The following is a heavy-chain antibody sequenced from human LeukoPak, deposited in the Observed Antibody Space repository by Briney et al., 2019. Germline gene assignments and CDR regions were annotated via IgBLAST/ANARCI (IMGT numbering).Heavy chain of an antibody. J-gene: IGHJ3*01. CDR3: ARRRAYYYDSSGHAFDF. CDR1: GYSFTNYW. V-gene: IGHV5-51*01. D-gene: IGHD3-22*01. Sequence: GESLKISCKGSGYSFTNYWIGWVRQVPGKGLEWMGIIYPGDSDTRYSPSFQGQVTISADKSISTAYLQWSSLKASDTAMYYCARRRAYYYDSSGHAFDFWGQGTMVTVSS. CDR2: IYPGDSDT.